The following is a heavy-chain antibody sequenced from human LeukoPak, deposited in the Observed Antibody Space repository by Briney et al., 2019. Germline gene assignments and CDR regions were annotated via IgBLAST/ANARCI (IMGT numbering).Heavy chain of an antibody. V-gene: IGHV3-23*01. CDR2: ITTSGGTA. CDR1: GFSFSDNA. D-gene: IGHD3-9*01. J-gene: IGHJ4*02. CDR3: AKNNLLTGYSRIDY. Sequence: GGSLRLSCEASGFSFSDNAMSWVRQAPGRGLEWVSAITTSGGTAYYADSVKGRFTVSRDNSKNILYLQMNSLRAEDTAVYYCAKNNLLTGYSRIDYWGQGTLVTVSS.